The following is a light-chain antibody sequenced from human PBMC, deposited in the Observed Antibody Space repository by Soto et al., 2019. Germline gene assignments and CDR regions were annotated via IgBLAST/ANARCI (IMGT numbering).Light chain of an antibody. J-gene: IGKJ1*01. CDR2: GIS. CDR3: QQSYTPPRT. CDR1: QSVTNRY. V-gene: IGKV3-20*01. Sequence: DSVLTQSPGTLSLSPGERATLSCRASQSVTNRYFAWYQQRPGQAPRLLIYGISNRATGIPSRFSGSGSGTDFTLTISSLQPEDFATYYCQQSYTPPRTFGQGTKVDIK.